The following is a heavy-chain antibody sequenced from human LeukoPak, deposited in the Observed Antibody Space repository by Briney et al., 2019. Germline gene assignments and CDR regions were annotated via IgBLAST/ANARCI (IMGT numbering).Heavy chain of an antibody. Sequence: GESLRISCKGSGYSFTSYWIGWVRQMPGKGLEWMGIIYPGDSDTRYSPSFQGQVTISADKSISTAYLQWSSLKASDTAMYYCVRCGGYYLGDDAFDIWGQGTMVTVSS. CDR3: VRCGGYYLGDDAFDI. V-gene: IGHV5-51*01. CDR1: GYSFTSYW. J-gene: IGHJ3*02. D-gene: IGHD3-22*01. CDR2: IYPGDSDT.